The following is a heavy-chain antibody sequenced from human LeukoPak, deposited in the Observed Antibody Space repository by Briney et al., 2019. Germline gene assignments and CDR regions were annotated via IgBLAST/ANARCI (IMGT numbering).Heavy chain of an antibody. CDR2: IYYSGST. D-gene: IGHD6-13*01. Sequence: SETLSLTCTVCGGSISSSSYYWGWVRQPPGKGLEWIGSIYYSGSTYYNPSLKSRVTISVDTSKNQFSLKLSSVTAADTAVYYCASTAAAGTEGYWGQGTLVTVSS. J-gene: IGHJ4*02. CDR3: ASTAAAGTEGY. V-gene: IGHV4-39*01. CDR1: GGSISSSSYY.